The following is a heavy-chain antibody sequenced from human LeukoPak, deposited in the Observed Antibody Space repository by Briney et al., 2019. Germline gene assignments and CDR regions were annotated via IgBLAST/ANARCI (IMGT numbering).Heavy chain of an antibody. V-gene: IGHV6-1*01. CDR2: TYYRSKWYN. CDR3: AREIGEQLGLGWFDP. D-gene: IGHD6-6*01. J-gene: IGHJ5*02. CDR1: GDSVSSNSAA. Sequence: SQTLSLTCAISGDSVSSNSAAWNWIRQSPSRGLEWLGRTYYRSKWYNDYAVSVKSRITINPDTCNNQFSLQLNSVTPEDTAVYYCAREIGEQLGLGWFDPWGQGTLVTVSS.